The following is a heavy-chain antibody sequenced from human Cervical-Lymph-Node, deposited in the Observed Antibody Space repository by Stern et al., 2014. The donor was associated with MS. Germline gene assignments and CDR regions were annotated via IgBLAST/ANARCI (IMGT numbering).Heavy chain of an antibody. CDR2: VSRSSTFL. V-gene: IGHV3-21*01. CDR1: GFTFSSYD. J-gene: IGHJ4*02. CDR3: SRDQQQWLGAVHFDY. Sequence: VQLVGSGGGLVKPGESLRLSCAASGFTFSSYDMTWVRQAPGKGLEWVALVSRSSTFLYYADSVKGRFTVSRDNSQNSVYLQMNSLRLEDTAVYYCSRDQQQWLGAVHFDYWGQGVLVTVSS. D-gene: IGHD6-19*01.